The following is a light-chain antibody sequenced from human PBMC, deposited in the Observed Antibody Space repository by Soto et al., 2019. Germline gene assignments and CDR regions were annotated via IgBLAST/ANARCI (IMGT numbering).Light chain of an antibody. CDR2: DVS. V-gene: IGLV2-14*03. CDR3: SSYTSSTTPVV. J-gene: IGLJ2*01. CDR1: SSDVGGYNY. Sequence: QSVLTQPASVSGSPGQSITISCTGTSSDVGGYNYVSWYQQHPGKAPKLMIYDVSNRPSGVSNRFSGSKSGNTASLTISGLQAEDEADYYCSSYTSSTTPVVLGGGTKVTVL.